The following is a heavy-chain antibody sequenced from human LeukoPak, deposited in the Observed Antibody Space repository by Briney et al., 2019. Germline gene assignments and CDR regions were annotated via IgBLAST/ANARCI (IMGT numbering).Heavy chain of an antibody. J-gene: IGHJ4*02. D-gene: IGHD6-13*01. CDR3: ARQPSSSWYPYYFDY. Sequence: ASVKVSCKASGYTFTSYYMHWVRQAPGQGLEWMGIINPSGGSTSYAQKFQGRVTMTRDMSTSTVYMELSSLRSEDTAVYYCARQPSSSWYPYYFDYWGQGTLVTVSS. CDR1: GYTFTSYY. V-gene: IGHV1-46*01. CDR2: INPSGGST.